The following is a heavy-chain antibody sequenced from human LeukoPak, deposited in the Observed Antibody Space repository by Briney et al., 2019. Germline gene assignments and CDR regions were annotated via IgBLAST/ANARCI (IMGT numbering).Heavy chain of an antibody. J-gene: IGHJ6*03. D-gene: IGHD3-22*01. V-gene: IGHV3-21*01. CDR1: GFTFSSYS. CDR3: ARDREGDRNKRPPYYYDSSGPYLMDV. Sequence: GGSLRLSCAVSGFTFSSYSMNWVRQAPGKGLEWVSSISSSSSYIYYADSVKGRFTISRDNAKNSLYLQMNSLRAEDTAVYYCARDREGDRNKRPPYYYDSSGPYLMDVWGKGTTVTVSS. CDR2: ISSSSSYI.